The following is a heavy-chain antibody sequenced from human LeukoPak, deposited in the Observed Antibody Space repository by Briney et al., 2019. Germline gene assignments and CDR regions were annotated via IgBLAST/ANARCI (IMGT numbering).Heavy chain of an antibody. CDR3: ARDLHV. CDR2: INSDGSST. J-gene: IGHJ6*04. D-gene: IGHD5/OR15-5a*01. Sequence: PGGSLRLSCEASGFTFSNYWMHWVRHGPGKGLVWISRINSDGSSTNYADSMKGRFTISRDNAKNTLYLQMNSLRAEDTAVYYCARDLHVWGKGTTVTISS. CDR1: GFTFSNYW. V-gene: IGHV3-74*01.